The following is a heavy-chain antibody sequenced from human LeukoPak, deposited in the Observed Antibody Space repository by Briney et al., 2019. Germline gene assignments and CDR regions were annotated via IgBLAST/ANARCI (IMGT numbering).Heavy chain of an antibody. V-gene: IGHV1-24*01. J-gene: IGHJ5*02. CDR1: GYTLTELS. CDR2: FDPEDGET. D-gene: IGHD6-13*01. CDR3: ATSRIAAAGINQGIGWFDP. Sequence: ASVNVSCKVSGYTLTELSMHWVRQAPGKGREWMGGFDPEDGETIYARKFQGRVTMTEDTSTDTAYMELSSLRSEDTAVYYCATSRIAAAGINQGIGWFDPWGQGTLVTVSS.